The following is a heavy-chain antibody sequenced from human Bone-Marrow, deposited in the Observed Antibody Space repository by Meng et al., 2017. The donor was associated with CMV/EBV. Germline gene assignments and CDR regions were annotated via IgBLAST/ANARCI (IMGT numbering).Heavy chain of an antibody. CDR2: IYHSGST. Sequence: SETLSLTCTVSGYSISSGYYWGWIRQPPGKGLEWIGSIYHSGSTYYNPSLKSRVTISVDTSKNQFSLKLSSVTAADTAVYYCARVSSSSWYEETGLHEGMYFDYWGQGTLVTVSS. V-gene: IGHV4-38-2*02. D-gene: IGHD6-13*01. CDR3: ARVSSSSWYEETGLHEGMYFDY. J-gene: IGHJ4*02. CDR1: GYSISSGYY.